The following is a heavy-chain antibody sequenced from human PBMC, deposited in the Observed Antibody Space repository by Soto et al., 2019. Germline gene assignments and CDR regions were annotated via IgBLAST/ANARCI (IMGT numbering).Heavy chain of an antibody. CDR3: THNYDNWSGFFS. V-gene: IGHV3-15*07. J-gene: IGHJ5*02. D-gene: IGHD3-3*01. Sequence: EVQLMESGGGLVKPGGSLRLSCAGSGFIFSNAWMNWVRQAPGKGLEWVGRIKSETDGGTTDYAASVKGRFTISRDDSKNTVFLQLNSLKTEDTAVSYCTHNYDNWSGFFSWGQGTLVTVSS. CDR1: GFIFSNAW. CDR2: IKSETDGGTT.